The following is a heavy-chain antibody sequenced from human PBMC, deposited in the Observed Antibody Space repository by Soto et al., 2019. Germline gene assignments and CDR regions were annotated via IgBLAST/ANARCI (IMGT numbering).Heavy chain of an antibody. Sequence: GGSLRLSCGASGFTFTSFGMNWVRQAPGKGLEWLSHISAGGSSIYYADSVKGRFTISRDNAKNSLYLQMNSLRDDDTAVYYCAREMRHSYGDLDLWGQGTLVTVSS. J-gene: IGHJ5*02. D-gene: IGHD5-18*01. CDR2: ISAGGSSI. CDR1: GFTFTSFG. V-gene: IGHV3-48*02. CDR3: AREMRHSYGDLDL.